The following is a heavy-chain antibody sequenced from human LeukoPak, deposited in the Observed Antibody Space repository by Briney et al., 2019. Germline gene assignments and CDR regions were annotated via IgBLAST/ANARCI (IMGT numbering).Heavy chain of an antibody. Sequence: EASVKVSCKASGYTFTGYYMHWVRQAPGQGLEWMGWINPNSGGTNYAQKFQGRVTMTRDTSISTAYMELSRLRSDDTAVYYCARHEYYYGSGSYRILHHYYYGMDVWGQGTTVTVSS. CDR3: ARHEYYYGSGSYRILHHYYYGMDV. V-gene: IGHV1-2*02. J-gene: IGHJ6*02. CDR2: INPNSGGT. CDR1: GYTFTGYY. D-gene: IGHD3-10*01.